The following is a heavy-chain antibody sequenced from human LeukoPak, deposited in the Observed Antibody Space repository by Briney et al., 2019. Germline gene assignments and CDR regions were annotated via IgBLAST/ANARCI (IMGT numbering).Heavy chain of an antibody. V-gene: IGHV3-23*01. J-gene: IGHJ6*03. CDR2: IPRNGGST. Sequence: GGSLRLSCAASGFTFSSYAMSWVRQAPGKGLEWVSSIPRNGGSTYYADSVKGRFTISRDNSKNTLYVQMNSLRAEDTAMYYCARSGIKMVRGVIIKSPYHMDVWGKGTTVTVSS. CDR1: GFTFSSYA. D-gene: IGHD3-10*01. CDR3: ARSGIKMVRGVIIKSPYHMDV.